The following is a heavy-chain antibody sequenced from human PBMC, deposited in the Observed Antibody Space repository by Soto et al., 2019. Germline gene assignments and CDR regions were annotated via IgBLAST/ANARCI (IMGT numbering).Heavy chain of an antibody. CDR1: GGSVSSGSYY. D-gene: IGHD6-6*01. V-gene: IGHV4-61*01. CDR3: ARSSSSRWCYFDY. CDR2: IYYSGST. J-gene: IGHJ4*02. Sequence: TSETLSLTCTVSGGSVSSGSYYWSWIRQPPGKGLEWIGYIYYSGSTNYNPSLKSRVTISVDTSKNQFSLKLSSVTAADTAVYYGARSSSSRWCYFDYWGQGTLVTVSS.